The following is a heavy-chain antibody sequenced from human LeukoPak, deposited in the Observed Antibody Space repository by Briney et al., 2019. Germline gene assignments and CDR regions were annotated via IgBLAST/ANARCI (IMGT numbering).Heavy chain of an antibody. D-gene: IGHD3-10*01. V-gene: IGHV4-34*01. J-gene: IGHJ5*02. Sequence: SETLSLTCAVYGGSFSGHYWSWIRQPPGKGLEWIGEINHSGSPNYNPSLKSRVTISVDTSKNQFSLKLSTVTAADTAVYYCAREGLNMVRGVIPKEAWGWFDPWGQGTLVTVSS. CDR3: AREGLNMVRGVIPKEAWGWFDP. CDR2: INHSGSP. CDR1: GGSFSGHY.